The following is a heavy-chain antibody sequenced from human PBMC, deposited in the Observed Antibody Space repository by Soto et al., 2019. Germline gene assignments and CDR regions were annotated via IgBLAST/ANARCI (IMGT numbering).Heavy chain of an antibody. J-gene: IGHJ4*02. V-gene: IGHV3-23*01. Sequence: EVQLLESGGGLVQPGGSLRLSCAASGFTFSSYAMSWVRQAPGKGLEWVSAISGSGGSTYYADSVKGRFTISRDNSKNTLYLQMNSLRAEDTAVYYCVRAATRYYVQYYFDYWGQGTLVTVSS. CDR1: GFTFSSYA. D-gene: IGHD2-15*01. CDR3: VRAATRYYVQYYFDY. CDR2: ISGSGGST.